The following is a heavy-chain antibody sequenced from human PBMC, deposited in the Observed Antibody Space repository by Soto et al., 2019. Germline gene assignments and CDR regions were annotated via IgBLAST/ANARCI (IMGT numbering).Heavy chain of an antibody. Sequence: EVQLVESGEGLVQPGGSLRLSCAASGFIFSNYAMHWVRQAPGKGLEYVSAISSNGGATFYADSVKGRFTISRDNSKNTLYLQMGSLRVEDMAVYYCARSPGGYSSSWPFDYWGQGTLVTVSS. CDR1: GFIFSNYA. V-gene: IGHV3-64*02. CDR3: ARSPGGYSSSWPFDY. J-gene: IGHJ4*02. D-gene: IGHD6-13*01. CDR2: ISSNGGAT.